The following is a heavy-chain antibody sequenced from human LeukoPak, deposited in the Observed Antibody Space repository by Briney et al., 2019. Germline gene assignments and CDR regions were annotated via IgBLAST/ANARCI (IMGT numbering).Heavy chain of an antibody. V-gene: IGHV1-2*02. J-gene: IGHJ5*02. Sequence: ASVKVSCKASGYTFTGYYMHWVRQAPGQGLEWMGWINPNSGGTNYAQKFQGRVTMTRDTSISTAYMELSRLRSDDTAVYYCARGAARDSSSWLHNWFDPWGQGTLVTVSS. CDR3: ARGAARDSSSWLHNWFDP. CDR1: GYTFTGYY. D-gene: IGHD6-13*01. CDR2: INPNSGGT.